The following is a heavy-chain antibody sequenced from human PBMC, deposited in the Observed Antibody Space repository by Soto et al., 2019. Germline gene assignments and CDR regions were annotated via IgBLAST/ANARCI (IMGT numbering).Heavy chain of an antibody. CDR2: ISWNSDSI. CDR3: VKGSSGSRGGGVDY. D-gene: IGHD3-10*01. V-gene: IGHV3-9*01. J-gene: IGHJ4*02. CDR1: GFTFDDYA. Sequence: EVQLVESGGGLVQPGRSLRLSCAASGFTFDDYAMHWVRQAPGKGLEWVSGISWNSDSIGYADSVKGRFTISRDNAKNSLYLQMNSLRAEDTALYYCVKGSSGSRGGGVDYWGQGTLVTVSS.